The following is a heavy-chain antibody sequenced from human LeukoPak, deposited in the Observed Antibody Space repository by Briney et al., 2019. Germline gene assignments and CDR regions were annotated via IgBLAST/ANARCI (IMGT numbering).Heavy chain of an antibody. V-gene: IGHV4-31*03. J-gene: IGHJ2*01. Sequence: PSETLSLTCTVSGGSISSGGYYWSWIRQHPGKGLEWIGYIYYSGSTYYNPSLKSRVTISVDTSKNQFSLKLSSVTAADTAVYYCTRDRSYPIWYFDLWGRGTLVTVSS. CDR2: IYYSGST. CDR1: GGSISSGGYY. CDR3: TRDRSYPIWYFDL.